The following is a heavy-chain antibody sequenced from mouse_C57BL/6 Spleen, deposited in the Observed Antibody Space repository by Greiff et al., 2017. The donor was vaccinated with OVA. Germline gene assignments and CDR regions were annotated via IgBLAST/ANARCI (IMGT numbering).Heavy chain of an antibody. D-gene: IGHD2-12*01. V-gene: IGHV6-3*01. CDR3: PGDDRAWFAY. CDR1: GFTFSNYW. CDR2: IRLKSDNYAT. J-gene: IGHJ3*01. Sequence: DVHLVESGGGLVQPGGSMKLSCVASGFTFSNYWMNWVRQSPEKGLEWVAQIRLKSDNYATHYAESVKGRFTIARDDSKSSVYLQMNNLRAEDTGIYYCPGDDRAWFAYWGQGTLVTVSA.